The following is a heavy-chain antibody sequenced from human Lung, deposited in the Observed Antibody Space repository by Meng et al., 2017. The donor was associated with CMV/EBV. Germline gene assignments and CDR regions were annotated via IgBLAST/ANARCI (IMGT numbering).Heavy chain of an antibody. CDR2: ISWDGGNA. D-gene: IGHD2-8*02. V-gene: IGHV3-43D*03. CDR3: VKDRCYPAGALVHGMDV. CDR1: GITFDDYG. Sequence: GESXKISCAASGITFDDYGMHWVRQAPGKGLEWIALISWDGGNAYYADSVKGRFTISRDNTKNSLYLQMDRLRVEDTAFYYCVKDRCYPAGALVHGMDVWXQGTXVTVSS. J-gene: IGHJ6*02.